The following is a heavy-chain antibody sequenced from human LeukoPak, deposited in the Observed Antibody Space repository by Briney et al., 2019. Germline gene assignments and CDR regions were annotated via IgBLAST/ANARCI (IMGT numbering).Heavy chain of an antibody. CDR3: ARGGIAARPNYFDY. CDR1: GGSFSGYY. J-gene: IGHJ4*02. CDR2: INHSGST. Sequence: SETLSLTCAVYGGSFSGYYWSWIRQPPGKGLEWIGEINHSGSTNYSPSLKSRVTISVDTSKNQFSLKLSSVTAADTAVYYCARGGIAARPNYFDYWGQGTLVTVSS. V-gene: IGHV4-34*01. D-gene: IGHD6-6*01.